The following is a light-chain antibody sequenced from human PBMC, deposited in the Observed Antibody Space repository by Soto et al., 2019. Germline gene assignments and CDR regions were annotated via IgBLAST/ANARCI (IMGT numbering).Light chain of an antibody. Sequence: EIVLTQSPATLSLSPGERATLSCRASQSVSSYLAWYQQKPGKAPRLLIYDASNRATGIPARFSGSGSGTDDTPPISSLQPEDFAVYYYQQHSNCHPYTFGQGTKLEIK. V-gene: IGKV3-11*01. J-gene: IGKJ2*01. CDR3: QQHSNCHPYT. CDR2: DAS. CDR1: QSVSSY.